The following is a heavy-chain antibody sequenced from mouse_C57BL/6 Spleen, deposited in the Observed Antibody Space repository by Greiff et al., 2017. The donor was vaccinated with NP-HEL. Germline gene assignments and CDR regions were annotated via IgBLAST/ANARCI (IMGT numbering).Heavy chain of an antibody. CDR3: ARRGDYSNFDWYVDV. D-gene: IGHD2-5*01. V-gene: IGHV1-54*01. CDR1: GYAFTNYL. CDR2: INPGSGGT. Sequence: QVQLQQSGAELVRPGTSVKVSCKASGYAFTNYLIEWVKQRPGQGLEWIGVINPGSGGTNYNEKFKGKATLTADKSSSTAYMQLSSLTSEDSAVYFCARRGDYSNFDWYVDVWGTGTTVTVSS. J-gene: IGHJ1*03.